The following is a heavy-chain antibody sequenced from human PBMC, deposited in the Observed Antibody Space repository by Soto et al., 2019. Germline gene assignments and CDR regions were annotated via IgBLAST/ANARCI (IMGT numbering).Heavy chain of an antibody. Sequence: SETLSLTCTVSGGSISSYYWSWIRQPPGKGLEWIGYIYYSGSTNYNPSLKSRVTISVDTSKNQFSLKLSSVTAADTAVYYCARYNWNHIWVGKNAFDIWGQGTMVTVSS. CDR3: ARYNWNHIWVGKNAFDI. J-gene: IGHJ3*02. V-gene: IGHV4-59*08. CDR1: GGSISSYY. CDR2: IYYSGST. D-gene: IGHD1-20*01.